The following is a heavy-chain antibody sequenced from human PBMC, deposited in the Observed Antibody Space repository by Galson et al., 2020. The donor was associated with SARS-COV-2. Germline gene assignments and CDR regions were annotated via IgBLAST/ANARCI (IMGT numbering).Heavy chain of an antibody. J-gene: IGHJ6*03. CDR2: INGTGTTI. CDR1: GFIFSNYE. CDR3: AKAGAVAISASYYYYHYMDV. D-gene: IGHD2-2*02. Sequence: SGFIFSNYEMNWVRQAPGKGLEWVSYINGTGTTIYYADSVRGRFTISRDNAKNSLYLQMSSLRAEDTAIYFCAKAGAVAISASYYYYHYMDVWGQGTLVTVSS. V-gene: IGHV3-48*03.